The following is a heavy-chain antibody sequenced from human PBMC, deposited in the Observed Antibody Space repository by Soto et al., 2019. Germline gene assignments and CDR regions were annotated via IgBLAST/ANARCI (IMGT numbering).Heavy chain of an antibody. CDR1: GYTFTSYG. Sequence: VASVKVSCKASGYTFTSYGISWVRQAPGQGLEWMGWISAYNGNTNYAQKLQGRVTMTTDTSTSTAYMELRSLRSDDTAVYYCARDRAVVVANNWFDPWGQGTLVTVSS. D-gene: IGHD2-15*01. CDR3: ARDRAVVVANNWFDP. V-gene: IGHV1-18*01. CDR2: ISAYNGNT. J-gene: IGHJ5*02.